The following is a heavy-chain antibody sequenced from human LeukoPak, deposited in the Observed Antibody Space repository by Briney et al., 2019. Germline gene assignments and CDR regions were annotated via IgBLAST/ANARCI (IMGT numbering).Heavy chain of an antibody. V-gene: IGHV1-18*01. Sequence: ASVKVSCKASGYTFTSYGISWVRQAPGQGLEWMGWISAYNGNTNYAQKLQGRVTMTRNTSISTAYMELSSLRSEDTAVYYCARGSYYDFWSGSLMDVWGKGTTVTVSS. J-gene: IGHJ6*03. CDR3: ARGSYYDFWSGSLMDV. CDR1: GYTFTSYG. D-gene: IGHD3-3*01. CDR2: ISAYNGNT.